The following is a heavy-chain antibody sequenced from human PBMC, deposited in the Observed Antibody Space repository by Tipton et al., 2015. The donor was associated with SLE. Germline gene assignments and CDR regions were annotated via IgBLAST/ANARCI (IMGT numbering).Heavy chain of an antibody. CDR1: GDSISSGKW. J-gene: IGHJ1*01. CDR3: ARVVSGTVCED. D-gene: IGHD2/OR15-2a*01. V-gene: IGHV4-4*02. CDR2: IYQTGST. Sequence: TLSLTCAVSGDSISSGKWWSWVRQSPGKGLEWIGEIYQTGSTNYNPSLKSRVTISVDTSETQISLKLSSVTAADMAVYYCARVVSGTVCEDWGQGTLFTVSS.